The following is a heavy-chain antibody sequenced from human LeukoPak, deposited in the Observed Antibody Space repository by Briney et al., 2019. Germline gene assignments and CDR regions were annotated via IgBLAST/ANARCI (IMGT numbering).Heavy chain of an antibody. CDR3: ARPTTVEDYFDY. J-gene: IGHJ4*02. D-gene: IGHD4-17*01. Sequence: ASVTVSFTASGYTFTIYYMHWVRQAPGQGLEWMGIINPSGGSTSYAQKFQGRVSMTRDTSTSTVYMDLSSLRSEDTAVYYCARPTTVEDYFDYWGQGTLVTVSS. V-gene: IGHV1-46*01. CDR2: INPSGGST. CDR1: GYTFTIYY.